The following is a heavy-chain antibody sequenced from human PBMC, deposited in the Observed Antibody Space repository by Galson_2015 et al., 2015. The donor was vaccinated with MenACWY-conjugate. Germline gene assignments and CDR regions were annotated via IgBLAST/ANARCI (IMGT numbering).Heavy chain of an antibody. CDR3: VKDTVEDWNYAAFYYYMDV. Sequence: SLRLSCAASGFIFDDYAMHWVRQAPGKGLEWVSGISWNSANIGYADSVKGRFTISRDNTKSSLYLEMNSLRADDTALYYCVKDTVEDWNYAAFYYYMDVWGRGTSVTVSS. J-gene: IGHJ6*03. V-gene: IGHV3-9*01. CDR2: ISWNSANI. CDR1: GFIFDDYA. D-gene: IGHD1-7*01.